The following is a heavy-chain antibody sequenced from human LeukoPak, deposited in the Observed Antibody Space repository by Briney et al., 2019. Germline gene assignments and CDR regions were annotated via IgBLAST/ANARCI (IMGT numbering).Heavy chain of an antibody. Sequence: SETLSLTCAVYGGSFSGYYWSWIRQPPGKGLEWIGEINHSGSTNYNPSLKSRVTISVDTSKNQFSLKLSSVTAADTAVYYCARLPYCSSTSRSYYYMDVWGKGTTVTVSS. CDR3: ARLPYCSSTSRSYYYMDV. CDR2: INHSGST. D-gene: IGHD2-2*01. CDR1: GGSFSGYY. V-gene: IGHV4-34*01. J-gene: IGHJ6*03.